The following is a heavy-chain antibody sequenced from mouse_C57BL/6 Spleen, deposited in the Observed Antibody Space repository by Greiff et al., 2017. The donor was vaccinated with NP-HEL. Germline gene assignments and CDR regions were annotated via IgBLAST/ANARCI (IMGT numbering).Heavy chain of an antibody. V-gene: IGHV1-15*01. CDR3: TRHDGYYRFAY. J-gene: IGHJ3*01. CDR2: IDPVPGCP. D-gene: IGHD2-3*01. Sequence: VQLQQSGAELVRPGASVTLSCKASGYTFTAYELHWVKQPPVHGLEWIGAIDPVPGCPAYNQKFKGKALLTADKSSSTAYMELRSLTSEDYAVYYCTRHDGYYRFAYWGQGTLVTVSA. CDR1: GYTFTAYE.